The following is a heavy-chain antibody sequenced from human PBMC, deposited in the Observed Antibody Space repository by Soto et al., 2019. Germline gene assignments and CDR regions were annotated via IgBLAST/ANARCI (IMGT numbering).Heavy chain of an antibody. CDR2: IGTAGDT. V-gene: IGHV3-13*01. J-gene: IGHJ4*02. Sequence: EVQLVESGGGLVQPGGSLRLSCAASGFTFSSYDMHWVRQATGKGLEWVSAIGTAGDTYYPGSVKGRFTISRENAKNSLYLQMNSLRAEDTAVYYCARGEYYYGSGSYSPPNFDYWGQGTLVTVSS. CDR1: GFTFSSYD. D-gene: IGHD3-10*01. CDR3: ARGEYYYGSGSYSPPNFDY.